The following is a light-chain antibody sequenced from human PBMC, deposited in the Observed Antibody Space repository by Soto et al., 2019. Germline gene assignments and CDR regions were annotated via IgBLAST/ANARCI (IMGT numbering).Light chain of an antibody. CDR1: QSFSTW. CDR3: QHYNSYSEA. CDR2: DAS. J-gene: IGKJ1*01. Sequence: DIQMTQSPSTLSASVGDTVTITCRASQSFSTWLAWYQQKPGKAPKLLIYDASSLESGVPSRFSGSGSGTEFTLTISSLQPDDFATYYCQHYNSYSEAFGQGTKVDIK. V-gene: IGKV1-5*01.